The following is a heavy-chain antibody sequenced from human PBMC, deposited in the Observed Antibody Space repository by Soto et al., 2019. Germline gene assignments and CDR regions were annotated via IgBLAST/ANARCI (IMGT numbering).Heavy chain of an antibody. V-gene: IGHV4-39*01. CDR2: IYYSGST. Sequence: PSETLSLTCTFSGGSISSSSYYWGWIRQPPGKGLEWIGSIYYSGSTHYSPSLKSRVAISVDTSKNQFSLKLSSVTAADTAVYYCARPNYYDSSGYYSGYWFDPWGHGTLVTVSS. J-gene: IGHJ5*02. D-gene: IGHD3-22*01. CDR3: ARPNYYDSSGYYSGYWFDP. CDR1: GGSISSSSYY.